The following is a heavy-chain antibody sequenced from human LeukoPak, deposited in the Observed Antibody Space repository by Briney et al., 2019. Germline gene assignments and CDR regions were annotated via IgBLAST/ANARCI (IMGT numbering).Heavy chain of an antibody. Sequence: GGSLRLSCAASGFTFSSYAMSWVRQAPGKGLEWVSAISGGGGSTYYADSVKGRFTISRDNSKNTLYLQMNSLRAEDTAVYYCAKDDYVWGSYRHFDYWGQGTLVTVSS. CDR2: ISGGGGST. CDR1: GFTFSSYA. V-gene: IGHV3-23*01. CDR3: AKDDYVWGSYRHFDY. D-gene: IGHD3-16*02. J-gene: IGHJ4*02.